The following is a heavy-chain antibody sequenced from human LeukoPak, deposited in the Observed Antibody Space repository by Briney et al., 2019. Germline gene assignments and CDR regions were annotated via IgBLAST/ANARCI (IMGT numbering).Heavy chain of an antibody. D-gene: IGHD1-1*01. CDR3: ASDPGA. J-gene: IGHJ5*02. V-gene: IGHV3-74*01. Sequence: GGSLRLSCAASGFTVSSNYMSWVRQAPGKGLVWVSRINGDGSSTTYADSVKGRFTISRDNAKNTLYLQMNSLRAEDTAVYYCASDPGAWGQGTLVTVSS. CDR2: INGDGSST. CDR1: GFTVSSNY.